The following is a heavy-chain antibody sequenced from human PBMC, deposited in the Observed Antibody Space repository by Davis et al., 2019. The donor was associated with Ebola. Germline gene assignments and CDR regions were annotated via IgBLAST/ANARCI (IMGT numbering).Heavy chain of an antibody. V-gene: IGHV3-7*01. CDR1: GFIFSDNW. D-gene: IGHD4-23*01. CDR3: APTDTSGNEAFDL. J-gene: IGHJ3*01. Sequence: GESLKISCAASGFIFSDNWMNWVRQAPGKGLEWVAIIKKDGSEKHYADSVEGRFTISRDNARNTLYLQMTSLRAEDTALYYCAPTDTSGNEAFDLWGRGTMVTVSS. CDR2: IKKDGSEK.